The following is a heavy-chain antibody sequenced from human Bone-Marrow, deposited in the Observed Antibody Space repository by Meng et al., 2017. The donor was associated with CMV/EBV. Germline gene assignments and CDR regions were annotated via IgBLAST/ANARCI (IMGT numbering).Heavy chain of an antibody. CDR1: GGSISSSTYY. Sequence: GSLRLSCTVSGGSISSSTYYWGWIRQPPGKGLEWIGSIYHSGNTYYNPSLKSRVTISVDTSKNQFSLKLSSVTAADTAVYYCAGHEHLVNSVYYYYYGMDVWGQGTTVTVSS. D-gene: IGHD6-6*01. V-gene: IGHV4-39*07. CDR3: AGHEHLVNSVYYYYYGMDV. CDR2: IYHSGNT. J-gene: IGHJ6*02.